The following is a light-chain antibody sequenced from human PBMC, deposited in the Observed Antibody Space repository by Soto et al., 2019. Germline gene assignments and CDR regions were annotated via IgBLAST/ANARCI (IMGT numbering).Light chain of an antibody. CDR3: SSYTTSGTYVL. V-gene: IGLV2-14*01. CDR1: SSDVGGFIF. Sequence: QSVLTQPASVSGSPGQSITISCTGTSSDVGGFIFVPWYQQHPGRAPKLMIYDVSNRPSGVSHRFSGSKSGNTASLTISGLQPADEADYYCSSYTTSGTYVLFGGGTKLTVL. CDR2: DVS. J-gene: IGLJ3*02.